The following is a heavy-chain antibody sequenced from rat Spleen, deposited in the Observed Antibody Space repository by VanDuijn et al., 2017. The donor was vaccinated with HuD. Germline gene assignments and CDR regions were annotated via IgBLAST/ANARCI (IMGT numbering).Heavy chain of an antibody. CDR3: ARQGYGYGLFLDH. CDR2: ISPSGGST. CDR1: GFTFSNYD. D-gene: IGHD1-7*01. J-gene: IGHJ2*01. V-gene: IGHV5S13*01. Sequence: EVQLVESGGGLVQPGRSMKLSCAASGFTFSNYDMAWVRQAPTKGLEWVASISPSGGSTYYRDSVKGRFTISRDNAKNIQYLQKDSLRSEDTATYYCARQGYGYGLFLDHWGQGVMVTVSS.